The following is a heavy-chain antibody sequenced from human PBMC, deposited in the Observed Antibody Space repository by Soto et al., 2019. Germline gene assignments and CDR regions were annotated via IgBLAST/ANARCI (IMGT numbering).Heavy chain of an antibody. V-gene: IGHV3-23*01. D-gene: IGHD3-22*01. J-gene: IGHJ4*02. CDR3: VKGHYYDNVGNWVANQAFDS. CDR1: GFSFNNYA. CDR2: ISGGGTGT. Sequence: EVQLLQSGGGVVQPGGSLRLSCAVSGFSFNNYAMNWVRLAPGKGLEWVSSISGGGTGTYSADAVRGRFTISSDKSRNTVYLQMSSLRAEDTAVYYCVKGHYYDNVGNWVANQAFDSWGQGSLVTVSS.